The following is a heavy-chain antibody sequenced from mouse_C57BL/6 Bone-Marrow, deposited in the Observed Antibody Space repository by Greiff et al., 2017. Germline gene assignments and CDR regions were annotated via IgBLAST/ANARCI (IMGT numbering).Heavy chain of an antibody. J-gene: IGHJ4*01. V-gene: IGHV1-81*01. CDR2: IYPRSGNT. CDR3: ARWEDYDYEGRAMDY. CDR1: GYTFTSYG. Sequence: VQLQQSGAELARPGASVKLSCKASGYTFTSYGISWVKQRTGQGLEWIGEIYPRSGNTYYNEKFKGQATLTADKSSSTAYMELRSLTSEDSAVYFCARWEDYDYEGRAMDYGGQGTSVTVSS. D-gene: IGHD2-4*01.